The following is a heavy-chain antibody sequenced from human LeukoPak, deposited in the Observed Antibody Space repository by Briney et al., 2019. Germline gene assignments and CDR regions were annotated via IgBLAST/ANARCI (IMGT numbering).Heavy chain of an antibody. Sequence: SQTLSLTCAVSGGSISSGGYSWSWLRQPPGTGLEWIGYIYHSGSTYYNPSLKSRVTISVDRSKNQFSRKLSSVTAADTAVYYCARGRDFDYWGQGTLVTVSS. V-gene: IGHV4-30-2*01. J-gene: IGHJ4*02. CDR1: GGSISSGGYS. CDR3: ARGRDFDY. CDR2: IYHSGST.